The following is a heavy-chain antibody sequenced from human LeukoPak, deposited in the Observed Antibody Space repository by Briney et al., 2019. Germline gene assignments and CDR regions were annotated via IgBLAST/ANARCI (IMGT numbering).Heavy chain of an antibody. J-gene: IGHJ6*03. V-gene: IGHV3-23*01. D-gene: IGHD2-2*02. CDR1: GFTFSSYA. CDR2: ISGSGGST. CDR3: AKFPPSTGYCSSTSCYTFPRYMDV. Sequence: HPGGSLRLSCAASGFTFSSYAMSWVRQAPGKGLEWVSAISGSGGSTYSADSVKGRFTISRDNSKNTLYLQMNSLRAEDTAVYYCAKFPPSTGYCSSTSCYTFPRYMDVWGKGTTVTVSS.